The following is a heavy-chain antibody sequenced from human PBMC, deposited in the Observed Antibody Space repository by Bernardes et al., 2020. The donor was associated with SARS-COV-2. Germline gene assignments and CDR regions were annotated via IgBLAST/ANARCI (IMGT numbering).Heavy chain of an antibody. V-gene: IGHV3-33*01. Sequence: GGSLRLSCAASGFTFSSYGMHWVRQAPGKGLEWVAVIWYDGSNKYYADSVKGRFTISRDNSKNTLYLQMNSLRAEDTAVYYCARDLATFYGMDVWGQGTTVTVSS. J-gene: IGHJ6*02. CDR3: ARDLATFYGMDV. D-gene: IGHD1-1*01. CDR1: GFTFSSYG. CDR2: IWYDGSNK.